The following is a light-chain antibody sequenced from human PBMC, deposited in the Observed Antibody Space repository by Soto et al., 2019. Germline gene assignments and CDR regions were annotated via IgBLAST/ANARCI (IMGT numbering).Light chain of an antibody. V-gene: IGKV3-15*01. J-gene: IGKJ5*01. CDR1: QSVSSN. Sequence: EIVLTQSPGTLSLSPGERATLSCMASQSVSSNLAWYQQKPGQAPRLLIYGASTRATGIPARFSGSGSGTEFTLTISSLQSEDFAVYYCQQYNNWPLPTFGQGTRLEIK. CDR2: GAS. CDR3: QQYNNWPLPT.